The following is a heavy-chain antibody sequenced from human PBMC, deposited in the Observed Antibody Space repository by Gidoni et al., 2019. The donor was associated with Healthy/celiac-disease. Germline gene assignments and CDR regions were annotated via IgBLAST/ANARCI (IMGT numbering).Heavy chain of an antibody. Sequence: EVQLVGSGGGLVKPGGSLRLSGAASGFPFRSYSMNWVRQAPGQGLEWVSSISSSSSYIYYADSVKGRFTISRDNAKNSLYLQMNSLRAEDTAVYYCATGIMITFGGVIVPFDYWGQGTLVTVSS. CDR3: ATGIMITFGGVIVPFDY. CDR2: ISSSSSYI. V-gene: IGHV3-21*01. D-gene: IGHD3-16*02. CDR1: GFPFRSYS. J-gene: IGHJ4*02.